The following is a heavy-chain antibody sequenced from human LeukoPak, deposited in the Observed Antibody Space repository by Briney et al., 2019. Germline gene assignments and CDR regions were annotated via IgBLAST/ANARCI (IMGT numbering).Heavy chain of an antibody. Sequence: PSETLSLTCTVSGGSISSYYWSWIRQPAGKGLEWIGRIYTSGSTNYNPSLKGRVTMSVDTSKNQFSLKLSSVTAADTAVYYCARDKRVYYDSSGYYDAFDIWGQGTMVTVSS. CDR3: ARDKRVYYDSSGYYDAFDI. CDR1: GGSISSYY. J-gene: IGHJ3*02. V-gene: IGHV4-4*07. CDR2: IYTSGST. D-gene: IGHD3-22*01.